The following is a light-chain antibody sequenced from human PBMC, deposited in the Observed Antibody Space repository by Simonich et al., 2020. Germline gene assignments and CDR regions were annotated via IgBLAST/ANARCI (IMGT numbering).Light chain of an antibody. V-gene: IGKV1-6*01. CDR1: QGIRND. CDR2: AAS. CDR3: LQDYNYPV. Sequence: AIQMTQSPSSLSASVGDRVTSTCQASQGIRNDLGWYQQKPGKAPKRLIYAASSLQSGGTSRFSGSGSGTDFTLTISSLQPEDFATYYCLQDYNYPVFGPGTKVDIK. J-gene: IGKJ3*01.